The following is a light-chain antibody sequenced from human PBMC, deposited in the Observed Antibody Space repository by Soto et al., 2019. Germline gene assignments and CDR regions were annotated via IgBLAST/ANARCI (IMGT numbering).Light chain of an antibody. CDR2: AAS. CDR3: QKYSSVLT. CDR1: QGISNF. J-gene: IGKJ5*01. V-gene: IGKV1-27*01. Sequence: DIQMTQSPSSLSASVGDRVTITCRASQGISNFLAWYQQKPGKVPKVLISAASTLQSGVPSRFSGSGSGTDFTLTITSLQPEDVATYYCQKYSSVLTFGQGTRLEIK.